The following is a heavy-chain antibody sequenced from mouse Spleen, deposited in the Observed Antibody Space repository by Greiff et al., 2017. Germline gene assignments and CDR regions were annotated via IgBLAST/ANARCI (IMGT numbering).Heavy chain of an antibody. CDR3: ARFGDYFAY. CDR1: GYTFTDYN. Sequence: EVQLQQSGPELVKPGASVKIPCKASGYTFTDYNMDWVKQSHGKSLEWIGDINPNNGGTIYNQKFKGKATLTVDKSSSTAYMELRSLTSEDTAVYYCARFGDYFAYWGQGTLVTVSA. J-gene: IGHJ3*01. CDR2: INPNNGGT. D-gene: IGHD2-13*01. V-gene: IGHV1-18*01.